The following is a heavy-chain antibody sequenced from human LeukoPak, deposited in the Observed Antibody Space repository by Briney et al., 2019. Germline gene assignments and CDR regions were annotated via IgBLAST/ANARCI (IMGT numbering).Heavy chain of an antibody. V-gene: IGHV3-48*03. J-gene: IGHJ3*02. CDR3: ARDKTDYYDSSGYYYPDAFDI. Sequence: GGSLRLSCAASGFTFSSYEMNWVRQAPGKGLEWVSYISSSGNTIYYADSVKGRFTISRDNAKNSLYLQMNSLRAEDTAVYYCARDKTDYYDSSGYYYPDAFDIWGQGIVDSGSS. CDR2: ISSSGNTI. D-gene: IGHD3-22*01. CDR1: GFTFSSYE.